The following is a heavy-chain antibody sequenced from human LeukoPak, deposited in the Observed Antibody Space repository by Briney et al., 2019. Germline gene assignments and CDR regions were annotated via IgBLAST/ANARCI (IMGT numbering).Heavy chain of an antibody. CDR2: VSSDGSDQ. Sequence: PGGSLRLSCAASGFSFSGYTMHWVRQAPGQGLEWVAIVSSDGSDQRYVDSVKGRFTISRDNSRNTLFLQMNSLRPADTAVYFCARDGTDMVRGVILPDYWGQGTLVTVSS. V-gene: IGHV3-30*04. CDR1: GFSFSGYT. CDR3: ARDGTDMVRGVILPDY. J-gene: IGHJ4*02. D-gene: IGHD3-10*01.